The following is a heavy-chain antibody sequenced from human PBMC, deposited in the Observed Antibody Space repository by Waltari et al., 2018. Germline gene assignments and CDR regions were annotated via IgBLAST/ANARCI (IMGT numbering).Heavy chain of an antibody. CDR3: ARDNSGNGGWFDP. Sequence: QVQLVQSGAEVKKPGSSVKVSCKASGGTFSSYAIRWVRRAHGQGLEWMGGCIPIFGTANFAQKFQGRVTMTADESTGTAYMELSSLRSEDTAVYYCARDNSGNGGWFDPWGQGTLVTVSS. CDR2: CIPIFGTA. V-gene: IGHV1-69*12. D-gene: IGHD3-10*01. J-gene: IGHJ5*02. CDR1: GGTFSSYA.